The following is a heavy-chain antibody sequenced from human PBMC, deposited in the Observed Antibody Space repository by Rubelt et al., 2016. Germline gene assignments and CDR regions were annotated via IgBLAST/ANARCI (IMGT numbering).Heavy chain of an antibody. CDR1: GYTFSKYG. D-gene: IGHD3-22*01. Sequence: QVQLVQSGAEVKKSGASVKVSCKASGYTFSKYGISWVRQAPGQGLEWMGWISVNSGDTKYAQKIQGRVTINAGKSTSTAYMELSSLRAEDTAVYYCARDRLLDDSSGGDAFDIWGQGTMVTVSS. J-gene: IGHJ3*02. CDR3: ARDRLLDDSSGGDAFDI. CDR2: ISVNSGDT. V-gene: IGHV1-18*01.